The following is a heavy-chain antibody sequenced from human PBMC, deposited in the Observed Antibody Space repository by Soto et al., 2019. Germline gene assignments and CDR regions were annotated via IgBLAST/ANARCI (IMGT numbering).Heavy chain of an antibody. D-gene: IGHD2-15*01. J-gene: IGHJ4*02. CDR2: VSIGGST. CDR1: GFTFSSSA. CDR3: AKRRGAGGHFDY. V-gene: IGHV3-23*01. Sequence: DVQLLESGGGLVQAEGSLRLSCAASGFTFSSSAMGWVRQGPGKGLEWVAVVSIGGSTHYADSVRGRFTISRDNSKNTLSLQMNSLTAEDTAVYFCAKRRGAGGHFDYWGQGALVTVSS.